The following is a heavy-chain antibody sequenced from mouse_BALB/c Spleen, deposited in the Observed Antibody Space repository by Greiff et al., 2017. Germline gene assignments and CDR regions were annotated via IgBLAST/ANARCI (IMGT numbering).Heavy chain of an antibody. J-gene: IGHJ3*01. CDR3: ARRDYYGSSSGFAY. V-gene: IGHV5-4*02. CDR2: ISDGGSYT. CDR1: GFTFSDYY. D-gene: IGHD1-1*01. Sequence: EVKLEESGGGLVKPGGSLKLSCAASGFTFSDYYMYWVRQTPEKRLEWVATISDGGSYTYYPDSVKGRFTISRDNAKNNLYLQMSSLKSEDTAMYYCARRDYYGSSSGFAYWGQGTLVTVSA.